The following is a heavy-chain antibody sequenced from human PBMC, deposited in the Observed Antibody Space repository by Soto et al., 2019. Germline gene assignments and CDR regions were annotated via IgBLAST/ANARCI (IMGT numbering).Heavy chain of an antibody. J-gene: IGHJ4*02. CDR2: IYWNDDK. D-gene: IGHD5-12*01. CDR1: GFSLSTSGVG. Sequence: SGPTLVSPTQTLTLTCTFSGFSLSTSGVGVGWIRQPPGKALEWLALIYWNDDKRYSPSLKSRLTITKDTSKNQVVLTMTNMDPVDTATYYCAHTIARWLQLRTFDYWGQGTLVTVSS. CDR3: AHTIARWLQLRTFDY. V-gene: IGHV2-5*01.